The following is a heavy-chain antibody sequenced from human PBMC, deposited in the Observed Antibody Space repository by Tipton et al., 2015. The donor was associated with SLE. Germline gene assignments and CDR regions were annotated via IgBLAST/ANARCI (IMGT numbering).Heavy chain of an antibody. D-gene: IGHD6-19*01. CDR1: GFTFSSYS. J-gene: IGHJ4*02. Sequence: SLRLSCAASGFTFSSYSMNWVRQAPGKGLEWVSYISSSSTIYYADSVKGRFTISRDNAKNSLYLQMNSLRAEDTAVYYCARDQPVACSDYWGQGTLVTVSS. CDR3: ARDQPVACSDY. V-gene: IGHV3-48*04. CDR2: ISSSSTI.